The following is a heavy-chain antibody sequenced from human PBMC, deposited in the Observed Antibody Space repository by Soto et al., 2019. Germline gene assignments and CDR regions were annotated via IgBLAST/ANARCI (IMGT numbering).Heavy chain of an antibody. CDR3: AKNQGVALVALAAVDWFDT. J-gene: IGHJ5*02. D-gene: IGHD5-12*01. CDR2: ISGSGSKK. V-gene: IGHV3-23*01. Sequence: PGGSLRLSCAASGFIFENFGMSWVRQGPGNGLEWISSISGSGSKKYYADSVKGRLTISRDNSKSTVYLELNNLSAEDTAVYHCAKNQGVALVALAAVDWFDTWGQGSVVTV. CDR1: GFIFENFG.